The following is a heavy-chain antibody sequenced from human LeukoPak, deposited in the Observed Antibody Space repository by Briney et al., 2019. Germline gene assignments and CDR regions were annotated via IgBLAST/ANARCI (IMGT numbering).Heavy chain of an antibody. CDR2: VATGGTGP. Sequence: SGGSLRLSCAASGFTFSSHWMHWVRQAPGKGLVWVSRVATGGTGPSYADSVKGRFTISRDNAKNTLYLQMNSLSAEDTAVYFCARDMGPYGGSPGASWGQGTLVTVSS. CDR3: ARDMGPYGGSPGAS. V-gene: IGHV3-74*01. CDR1: GFTFSSHW. J-gene: IGHJ5*02. D-gene: IGHD4-23*01.